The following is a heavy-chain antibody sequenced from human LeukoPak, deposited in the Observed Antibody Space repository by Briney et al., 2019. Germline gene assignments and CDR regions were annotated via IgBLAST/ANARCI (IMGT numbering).Heavy chain of an antibody. J-gene: IGHJ6*03. Sequence: PGGSLRLSCAASGFTFDDYGMSWVRQAPGKGLEWVSGINWNGGSTGYADSVKGRFTISRDNAKNSLYLQMNGLRAEDTALYYCARDRLTTVTGNYYYMDVWGKGTTVTVSS. CDR1: GFTFDDYG. V-gene: IGHV3-20*04. CDR2: INWNGGST. CDR3: ARDRLTTVTGNYYYMDV. D-gene: IGHD4-17*01.